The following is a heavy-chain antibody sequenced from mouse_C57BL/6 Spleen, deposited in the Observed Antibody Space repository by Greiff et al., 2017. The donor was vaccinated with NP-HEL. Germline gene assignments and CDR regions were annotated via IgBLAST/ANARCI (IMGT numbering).Heavy chain of an antibody. Sequence: QVQLQQSGAELARPGASVKLSCKASGYTFTSYGISWVKQRTGQGLEWIGEIYPRSGNTYYNEKFKGKATLTADKSSSTAYMELRSLTSEDSAVYFCARPGGTSYWYFDVWGTGTTVTVSS. CDR2: IYPRSGNT. V-gene: IGHV1-81*01. CDR3: ARPGGTSYWYFDV. CDR1: GYTFTSYG. J-gene: IGHJ1*03. D-gene: IGHD4-1*01.